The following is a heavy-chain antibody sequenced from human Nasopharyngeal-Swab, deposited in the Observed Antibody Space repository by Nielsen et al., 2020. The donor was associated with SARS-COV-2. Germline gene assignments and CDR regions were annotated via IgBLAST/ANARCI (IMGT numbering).Heavy chain of an antibody. V-gene: IGHV3-66*02. Sequence: GESLKISCAASGLSVSSNYMSWVRQAPGKGLDWVSVIYSGGSIYYADSAKGRFTISRDNSKNTLYLQMNSLRGEDTAVYYCVKDQAAIYYMDVWGKGTTVTVSS. D-gene: IGHD6-25*01. CDR1: GLSVSSNY. CDR3: VKDQAAIYYMDV. CDR2: IYSGGSI. J-gene: IGHJ6*03.